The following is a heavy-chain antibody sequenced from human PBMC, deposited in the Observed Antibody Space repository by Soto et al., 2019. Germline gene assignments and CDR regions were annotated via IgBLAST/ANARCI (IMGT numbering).Heavy chain of an antibody. CDR2: INPNSGGT. CDR1: GYTFTGYF. V-gene: IGHV1-2*04. CDR3: ARGAPLYSYGYSSNPTFDY. D-gene: IGHD5-18*01. Sequence: ASVKVSCKASGYTFTGYFMHWVRQAPGQGLEWMGWINPNSGGTNYAQKFQGWVTMTRDTSISTAYMELSRLRSDDTAVYYCARGAPLYSYGYSSNPTFDYWGQGPLFTVS. J-gene: IGHJ4*02.